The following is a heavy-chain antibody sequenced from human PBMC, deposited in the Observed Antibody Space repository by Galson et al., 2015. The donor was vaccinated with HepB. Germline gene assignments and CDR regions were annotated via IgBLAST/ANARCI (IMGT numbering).Heavy chain of an antibody. Sequence: SLRLSCAASGFTFSNYGMHWVRQAPGKGLEWVAVIWYDGSQKYYGDSVKGRFAISRDNSKDTVYLRMSSLRAEDTAVYYCAREKTAAAIFDHWGQGTLVTVSS. CDR1: GFTFSNYG. CDR3: AREKTAAAIFDH. V-gene: IGHV3-33*01. D-gene: IGHD6-13*01. J-gene: IGHJ4*02. CDR2: IWYDGSQK.